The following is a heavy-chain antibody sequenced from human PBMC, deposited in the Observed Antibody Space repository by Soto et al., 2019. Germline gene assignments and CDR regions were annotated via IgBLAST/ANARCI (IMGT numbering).Heavy chain of an antibody. J-gene: IGHJ6*02. CDR2: IYYSGST. Sequence: SETLSLTCTVSGGSISSYYWSWIRQPPGKGLEWIGYIYYSGSTNYNPSLKSRVTISVDTSKNQFSLKLSSVTAADTAVYYCARDRGQWLVMNYYYYGMDVWGQGTTVTVS. D-gene: IGHD6-19*01. CDR1: GGSISSYY. CDR3: ARDRGQWLVMNYYYYGMDV. V-gene: IGHV4-59*01.